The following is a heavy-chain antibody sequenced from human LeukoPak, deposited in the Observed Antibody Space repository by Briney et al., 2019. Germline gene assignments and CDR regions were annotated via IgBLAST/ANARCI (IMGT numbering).Heavy chain of an antibody. Sequence: GGSLRLSCAASGFTFSNYWMHWVRQVPGKGLVWVSRINSDGSSTSYADSVKGRFTISRDNAKNTLYLQMNSLRAEDTAVYYCARVVGDGATYGPFDYWGQGTLVTVSS. CDR3: ARVVGDGATYGPFDY. J-gene: IGHJ4*02. V-gene: IGHV3-74*01. CDR2: INSDGSST. D-gene: IGHD5-12*01. CDR1: GFTFSNYW.